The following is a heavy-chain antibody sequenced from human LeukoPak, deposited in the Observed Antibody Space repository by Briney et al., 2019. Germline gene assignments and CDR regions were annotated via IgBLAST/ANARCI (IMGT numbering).Heavy chain of an antibody. Sequence: ASVKVSCRPSGFTFTKHVIHWVRQAPGQGLEYVGLINAANGNTEYSQKFQGRVTFTRDTAASTAYMELSSLTSEDTAVYYCAREDFGAYDPWYQGVDVWGQGTTVTVSS. CDR3: AREDFGAYDPWYQGVDV. V-gene: IGHV1-3*01. D-gene: IGHD2-2*01. CDR2: INAANGNT. CDR1: GFTFTKHV. J-gene: IGHJ6*02.